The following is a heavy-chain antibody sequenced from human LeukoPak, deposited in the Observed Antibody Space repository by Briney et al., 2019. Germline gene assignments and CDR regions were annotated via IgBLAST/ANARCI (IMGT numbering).Heavy chain of an antibody. J-gene: IGHJ4*02. D-gene: IGHD1-26*01. V-gene: IGHV3-23*01. CDR2: ISGSGGST. CDR3: AKLYSGSYGSFDY. Sequence: GGSLRLSCAASGFTFSSYAMSWVRQASGKGLEWVSAISGSGGSTYYADSVKGRFTISRDNSKNTLYLQMNSLRVEDTAVYYCAKLYSGSYGSFDYWGQGTLVTASS. CDR1: GFTFSSYA.